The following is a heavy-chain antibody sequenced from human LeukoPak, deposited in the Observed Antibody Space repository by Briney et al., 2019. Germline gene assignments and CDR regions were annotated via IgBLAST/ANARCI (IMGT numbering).Heavy chain of an antibody. V-gene: IGHV4-59*01. Sequence: SETLSLTCTVSGDSLNSYYWSWIRQPPGEGLQWIGYIFYSGSSNYNASLRSRVAISVDTSKNQFSLKLTSVTAADAAVYYCAGRAARFFDYWGQGILVTVSS. CDR3: AGRAARFFDY. CDR2: IFYSGSS. D-gene: IGHD6-25*01. J-gene: IGHJ4*02. CDR1: GDSLNSYY.